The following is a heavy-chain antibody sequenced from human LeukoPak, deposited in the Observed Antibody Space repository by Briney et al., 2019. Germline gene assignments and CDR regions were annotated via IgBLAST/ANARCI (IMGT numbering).Heavy chain of an antibody. J-gene: IGHJ4*02. D-gene: IGHD3-9*01. Sequence: GGSLRLSCAASGFTFSSYAMSGVRQAPGKGLEWVSAISGSGGSTYYADSVKGRFTISRDNSKNTLYLQMNSLRAEDTAVYYCAKDDYDILTGYYKAAYFDYWGQGTLVTVSS. V-gene: IGHV3-23*01. CDR1: GFTFSSYA. CDR3: AKDDYDILTGYYKAAYFDY. CDR2: ISGSGGST.